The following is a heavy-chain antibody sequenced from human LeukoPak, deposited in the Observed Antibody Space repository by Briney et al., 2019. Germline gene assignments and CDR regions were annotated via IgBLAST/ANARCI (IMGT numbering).Heavy chain of an antibody. D-gene: IGHD3-22*01. Sequence: PGGSLRLSCAASEFTFSNYGMHWVRQAPGKGLEWVAAILSDGSDKYYADSVKGRFTISRDNSKNTLYLQMSSLRAEDTAVYYCAKGDSGFYFYFDHWGQGTLVTVSS. CDR2: ILSDGSDK. CDR3: AKGDSGFYFYFDH. J-gene: IGHJ4*02. CDR1: EFTFSNYG. V-gene: IGHV3-30*18.